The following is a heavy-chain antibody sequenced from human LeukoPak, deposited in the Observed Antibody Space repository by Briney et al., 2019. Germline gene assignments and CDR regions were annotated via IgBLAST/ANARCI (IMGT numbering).Heavy chain of an antibody. V-gene: IGHV1-69*01. CDR2: IIPIFATA. Sequence: ASVKVSCKASGGTFSSYAISWVRQAPGQGLEWMGGIIPIFATANYAQKFQGRVTITADESTSTAYMELSSLRSEDTAVYYCARGPITTRSHFDYWGQGTLVTVSS. CDR1: GGTFSSYA. CDR3: ARGPITTRSHFDY. J-gene: IGHJ4*02. D-gene: IGHD3-22*01.